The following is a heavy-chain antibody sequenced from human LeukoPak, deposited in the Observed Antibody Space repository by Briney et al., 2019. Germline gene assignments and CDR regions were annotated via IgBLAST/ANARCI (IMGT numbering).Heavy chain of an antibody. CDR3: ARGYYGDRFDY. D-gene: IGHD4-17*01. Sequence: SVKVSCKASGGTFSSYAISWVRQAPGQGLEWMGGIIPIFGTANYAQRFQGRVTITADKSTSTAYMELSSLRSEDTAVYYCARGYYGDRFDYWGQGTLVTVSS. CDR2: IIPIFGTA. V-gene: IGHV1-69*06. CDR1: GGTFSSYA. J-gene: IGHJ4*02.